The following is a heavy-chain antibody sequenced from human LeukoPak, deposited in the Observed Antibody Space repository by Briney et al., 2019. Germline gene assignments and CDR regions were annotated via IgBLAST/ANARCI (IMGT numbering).Heavy chain of an antibody. D-gene: IGHD3-22*01. J-gene: IGHJ3*02. CDR3: ARVPPYYYDSSGYSTKHDAFDI. CDR1: GGTFSSYA. Sequence: ASVKVSCKASGGTFSSYAISWVRQAPGQGLEWMGRIIPILGIANYAQKFQGRVTITADESTSTAYMELSSLRSEDTAVYYCARVPPYYYDSSGYSTKHDAFDIWGQGTMVTVSS. CDR2: IIPILGIA. V-gene: IGHV1-69*04.